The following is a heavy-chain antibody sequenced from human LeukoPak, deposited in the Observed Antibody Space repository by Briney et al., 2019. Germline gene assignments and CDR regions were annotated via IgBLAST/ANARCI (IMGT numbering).Heavy chain of an antibody. V-gene: IGHV1-24*01. D-gene: IGHD2-2*01. CDR2: FDLDGAGET. CDR1: GYSLTGVS. J-gene: IGHJ4*02. CDR3: AMGGPYQLLEY. Sequence: ASVKVSCKVSGYSLTGVSKYWVRQAPGKGLEWMGGFDLDGAGETFFAQKFEGRVTMTEDTSTDTVYMELSSLRSDDTAVYYCAMGGPYQLLEYWGQGTLVTVSS.